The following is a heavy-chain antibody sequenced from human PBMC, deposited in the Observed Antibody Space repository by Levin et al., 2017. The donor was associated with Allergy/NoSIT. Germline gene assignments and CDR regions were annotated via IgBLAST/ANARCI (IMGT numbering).Heavy chain of an antibody. V-gene: IGHV4-31*03. Sequence: RSSETLSLTCIISGGSSTSGGYYWSWIRQHPGKGLEWIGYIHYSGSSSYNASLKSRVTISLDTSQNQFSLRLNSVTAADTAVYYCARGGYGNVGLFDLWGQGTLVTVSS. CDR2: IHYSGSS. CDR3: ARGGYGNVGLFDL. J-gene: IGHJ4*02. D-gene: IGHD4-11*01. CDR1: GGSSTSGGYY.